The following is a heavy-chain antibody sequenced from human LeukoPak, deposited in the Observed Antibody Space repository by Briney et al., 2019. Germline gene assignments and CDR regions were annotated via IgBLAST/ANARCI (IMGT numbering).Heavy chain of an antibody. CDR2: FDPEDGET. CDR3: ATDRKRNDYVWGSYRPFDY. Sequence: VSVKVSCKVSGYTLTELSMHWVRQAPGKGLEWMGGFDPEDGETIYAQKFQGRVTMTEDTSTDTAYMELSSLRSEDTAVYYCATDRKRNDYVWGSYRPFDYWGQGTLVTVSS. J-gene: IGHJ4*02. D-gene: IGHD3-16*02. CDR1: GYTLTELS. V-gene: IGHV1-24*01.